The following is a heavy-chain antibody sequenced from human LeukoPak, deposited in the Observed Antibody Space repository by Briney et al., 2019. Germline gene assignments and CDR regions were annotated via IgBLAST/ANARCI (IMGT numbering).Heavy chain of an antibody. V-gene: IGHV1-69*06. J-gene: IGHJ3*02. Sequence: GASVKVSCKASGCTFSSYAISWVRQAPGQGLEWMGRIIPIFGTANYAQKFQGRVTITADKSTSTAYMELSSLRSEDTAVYYCARGFIDEYAFDIWGQGTMVTVSS. CDR3: ARGFIDEYAFDI. CDR2: IIPIFGTA. CDR1: GCTFSSYA. D-gene: IGHD3-16*02.